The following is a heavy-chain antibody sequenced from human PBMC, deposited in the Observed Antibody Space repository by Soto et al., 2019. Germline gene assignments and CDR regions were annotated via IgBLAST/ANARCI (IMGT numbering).Heavy chain of an antibody. CDR1: GFTFISYG. CDR3: SKEALQGTALSPSDF. J-gene: IGHJ4*02. D-gene: IGHD1-1*01. V-gene: IGHV3-23*01. CDR2: ISDSGGTT. Sequence: GGSLRLSCAASGFTFISYGMSWVRQAPGKGLEWVSVISDSGGTTYYADSVKGRFTISRDNSKNTLYLQMNSLRAEDTAVYYCSKEALQGTALSPSDFWGEGTLVTVSS.